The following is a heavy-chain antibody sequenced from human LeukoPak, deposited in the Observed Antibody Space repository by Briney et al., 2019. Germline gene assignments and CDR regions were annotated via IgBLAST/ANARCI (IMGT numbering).Heavy chain of an antibody. D-gene: IGHD7-27*01. CDR3: ATDGDSLDY. V-gene: IGHV3-7*01. Sequence: GGSLRLSCAASGFTFSNDWMSWVRQAPGKGLEWVANIKKDGSAKYYVDSVQGRLPISRDHAKTSLYLQMTSLRAEDTAVYYCATDGDSLDYWGQGTLVTVSS. CDR1: GFTFSNDW. J-gene: IGHJ4*02. CDR2: IKKDGSAK.